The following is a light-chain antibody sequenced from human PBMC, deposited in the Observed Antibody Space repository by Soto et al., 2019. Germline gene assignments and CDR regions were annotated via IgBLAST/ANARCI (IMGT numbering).Light chain of an antibody. CDR3: LLYYGGTQL. V-gene: IGLV7-43*01. Sequence: QAVVTQEPSLTVSPGGTVTLTCTSSTGAVTSGYYPNWFQQKPGQAPRTLIYSTSNKYSWTPARFSGSLLGGKAALTLSGVQPEDEAEYYCLLYYGGTQLFGGGTKLTVL. J-gene: IGLJ2*01. CDR2: STS. CDR1: TGAVTSGYY.